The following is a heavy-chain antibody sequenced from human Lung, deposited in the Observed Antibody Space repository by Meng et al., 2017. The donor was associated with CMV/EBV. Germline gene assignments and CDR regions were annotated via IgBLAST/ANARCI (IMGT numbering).Heavy chain of an antibody. D-gene: IGHD6-19*01. J-gene: IGHJ4*02. Sequence: QVQLPEPGPVLVKPSGTLSLTWAVPGGSISSSNWWSWVRQPPGKGLAWIGEIYHSGSTNYNPSLKSRVTISVDKSKNQFSLKLSSVTAADTAVYYCASFPPPGKQWLVTDYWGQGTLVTVSS. CDR2: IYHSGST. CDR1: GGSISSSNW. CDR3: ASFPPPGKQWLVTDY. V-gene: IGHV4-4*02.